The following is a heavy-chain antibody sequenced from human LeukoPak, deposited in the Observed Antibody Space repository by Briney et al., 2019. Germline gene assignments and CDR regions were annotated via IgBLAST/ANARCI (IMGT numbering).Heavy chain of an antibody. CDR3: ARDLDGYGGFDY. V-gene: IGHV3-66*01. CDR2: IYRGGST. D-gene: IGHD2-15*01. Sequence: GGSLRLSCAASGFTVSSNYMSWVRQAPGKGLEWVSAIYRGGSTFYADSVKGRFTISRDNSKNTLYLQMKSLRAEDTAVYYCARDLDGYGGFDYWGQGTLVTVSS. CDR1: GFTVSSNY. J-gene: IGHJ4*02.